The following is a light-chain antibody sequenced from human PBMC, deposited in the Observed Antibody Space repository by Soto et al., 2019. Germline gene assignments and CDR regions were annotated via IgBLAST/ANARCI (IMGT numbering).Light chain of an antibody. J-gene: IGKJ1*01. Sequence: DIQMTQSPSTLSASVGDRVTITCRASQSISSGLAWYQQKPGKAPKLLIYDASSLESGVPSRFSGSGSGTEFTLTISSLQPDDFATYYCQQYNSYLWTFGQGTKVKIK. CDR2: DAS. CDR3: QQYNSYLWT. V-gene: IGKV1-5*01. CDR1: QSISSG.